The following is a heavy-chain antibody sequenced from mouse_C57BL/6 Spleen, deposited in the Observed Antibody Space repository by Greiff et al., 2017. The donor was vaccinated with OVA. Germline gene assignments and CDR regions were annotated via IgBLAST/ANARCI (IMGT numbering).Heavy chain of an antibody. V-gene: IGHV5-4*03. J-gene: IGHJ3*01. CDR3: ARLETAQALAWFAY. CDR2: ISDGGSYT. CDR1: GFTFSSYA. D-gene: IGHD3-2*02. Sequence: EVMLVESGGGLVKPGGSLKLSCAASGFTFSSYAMSWVRQTPEKRLEWVATISDGGSYTYYPDNVKGRFTISRDNAKNNLYLQRSHLKSEDTAMDYGARLETAQALAWFAYWGQGTLVTVAA.